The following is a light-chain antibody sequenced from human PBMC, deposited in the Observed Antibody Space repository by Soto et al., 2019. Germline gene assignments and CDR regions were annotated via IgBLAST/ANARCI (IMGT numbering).Light chain of an antibody. CDR1: SSNIGNNY. Sequence: QSVLTQPPSVSAAPGQKVTISCSGSSSNIGNNYVSWYQQLPGTAPKLLIYDNNKRPSGIPDRFSGSKSGTSATLGITGLQTGDEADYYCGTWDSSLSAGFYVXGTGTKVTVL. V-gene: IGLV1-51*01. J-gene: IGLJ1*01. CDR2: DNN. CDR3: GTWDSSLSAGFYV.